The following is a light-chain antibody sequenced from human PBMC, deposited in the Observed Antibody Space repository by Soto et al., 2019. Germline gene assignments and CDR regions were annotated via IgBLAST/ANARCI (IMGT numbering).Light chain of an antibody. V-gene: IGKV3-20*01. CDR2: GTS. CDR3: QHFCNSLWT. J-gene: IGKJ1*01. Sequence: EIVLTQSPGTLSLSPGERATLSCRASQSVASRNLAWYQQRSGQAPRLLIYGTSSRAIHTPDRFSGSGSGTDFTLTISDLEPEDFAVYFCQHFCNSLWTFGQGTKVEI. CDR1: QSVASRN.